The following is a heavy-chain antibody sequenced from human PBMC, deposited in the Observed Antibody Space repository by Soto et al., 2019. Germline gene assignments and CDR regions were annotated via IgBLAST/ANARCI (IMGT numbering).Heavy chain of an antibody. CDR1: GYKFTGYW. CDR3: ADQSGFVGACSPFPPFDS. CDR2: IYPGDSDT. Sequence: EVQLVQSGAEMKKPGESLKISCKGTGYKFTGYWIGWVRQMAGKGLEWIGIIYPGDSDTRYSPSFQGQVTISADKSTNPASRRWSARKASTTAINYCADQSGFVGACSPFPPFDSWALGPKFT. V-gene: IGHV5-51*01. J-gene: IGHJ4*02. D-gene: IGHD3-22*01.